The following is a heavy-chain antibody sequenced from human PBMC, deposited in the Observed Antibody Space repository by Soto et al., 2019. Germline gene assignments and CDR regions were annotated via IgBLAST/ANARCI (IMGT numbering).Heavy chain of an antibody. CDR1: GGTFSSYA. J-gene: IGHJ6*02. CDR3: ARESSSPNYYYYGMDV. V-gene: IGHV1-69*01. CDR2: IIPLLNTP. Sequence: QVQLVQSGAEVKKPGSSVKVSCRASGGTFSSYAVSWVRQAPGQGLEWMGVIIPLLNTPKYVQTFQVRVTITADASATTAYMELSSLRSEDTAVYYCARESSSPNYYYYGMDVWGQGTTVTVSS. D-gene: IGHD6-6*01.